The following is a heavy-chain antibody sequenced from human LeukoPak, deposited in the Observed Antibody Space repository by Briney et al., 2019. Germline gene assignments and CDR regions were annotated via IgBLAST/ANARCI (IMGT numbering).Heavy chain of an antibody. J-gene: IGHJ6*03. Sequence: GASVKVSCKASGYTITSYDINWVRQATGQGLEWMGWMSPNSGNTGYAQRFQGRVTMTRNTSISTAYMELSSLRSEDTAVYYCARWRGYCSSTSCLRKYYYYMDVWGKGTTVTVSS. V-gene: IGHV1-8*01. D-gene: IGHD2-2*01. CDR3: ARWRGYCSSTSCLRKYYYYMDV. CDR1: GYTITSYD. CDR2: MSPNSGNT.